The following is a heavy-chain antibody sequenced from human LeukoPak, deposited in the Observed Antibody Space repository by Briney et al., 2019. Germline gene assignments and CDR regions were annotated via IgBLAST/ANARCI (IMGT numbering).Heavy chain of an antibody. CDR3: ARLQYNGGRYYFDY. CDR2: NYYSGST. CDR1: GGSISSSSYY. J-gene: IGHJ4*02. Sequence: SETLSLTCTVSGGSISSSSYYWGWIRQPPGKGLEWIGSNYYSGSTYYNPSLKSRVAISVDTSKNQFSLKLSSVTAADTAVYFCARLQYNGGRYYFDYWGQGTLVTVSS. V-gene: IGHV4-39*01. D-gene: IGHD1-1*01.